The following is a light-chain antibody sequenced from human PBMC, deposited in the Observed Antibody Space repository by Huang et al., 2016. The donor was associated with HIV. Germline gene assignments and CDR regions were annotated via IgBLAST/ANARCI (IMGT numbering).Light chain of an antibody. Sequence: IQLTQSPSSLSASVGDRVTITCRASQGISSYLAWYQQKPGKAPKLLIYAASTLQRGVPSRFSGSGSGTDFTLAISSLQPEDFATYYCQHLNSYPSFTFGPGTKVDIK. CDR1: QGISSY. CDR2: AAS. CDR3: QHLNSYPSFT. J-gene: IGKJ3*01. V-gene: IGKV1-9*01.